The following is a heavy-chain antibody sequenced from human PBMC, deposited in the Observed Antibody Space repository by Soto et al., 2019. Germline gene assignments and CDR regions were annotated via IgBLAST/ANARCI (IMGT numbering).Heavy chain of an antibody. CDR2: ISAYNGNT. J-gene: IGHJ4*02. CDR3: XXXXXXXXXX. Sequence: QVKLVQSGAEVKKPGASVKVSCKASGYTFTSYGISWVRQAPGQGLEWMGWISAYNGNTNYAQKLQGRVTMTTDTSTXXXXXXXXXXXXXXXXXXXXXXXXXXXXXXWGQGTLVTVSS. V-gene: IGHV1-18*01. CDR1: GYTFTSYG.